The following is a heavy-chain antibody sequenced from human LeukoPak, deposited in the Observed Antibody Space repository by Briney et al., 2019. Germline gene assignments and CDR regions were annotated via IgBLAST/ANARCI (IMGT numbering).Heavy chain of an antibody. CDR1: GGSISSSTYY. D-gene: IGHD5-12*01. CDR3: ARVLRRDSGYDRSVRFDP. J-gene: IGHJ5*02. CDR2: IYYSGST. Sequence: PSETLSLTCAVSGGSISSSTYYWGWIRQPPGKGLEWIGYIYYSGSTNYNPSLKSRVTISVDTSKNQFSLKLSSVTAADTAVYYCARVLRRDSGYDRSVRFDPWGQGTLVTVSS. V-gene: IGHV4-61*05.